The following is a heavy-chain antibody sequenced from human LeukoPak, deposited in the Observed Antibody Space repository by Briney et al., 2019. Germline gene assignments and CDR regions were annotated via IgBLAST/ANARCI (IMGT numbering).Heavy chain of an antibody. J-gene: IGHJ4*02. CDR3: ATDYRLNSVSTPHY. CDR2: IWYDGTNK. V-gene: IGHV3-33*01. D-gene: IGHD5/OR15-5a*01. Sequence: GGSLRPSCAASGFSFSDYGMHWVRQSPVRGLEWVAVIWYDGTNKYHADSVKGRFTISRDNSNNTLYLEMNRLRDEDTAVYYCATDYRLNSVSTPHYWGQGTLVSVSS. CDR1: GFSFSDYG.